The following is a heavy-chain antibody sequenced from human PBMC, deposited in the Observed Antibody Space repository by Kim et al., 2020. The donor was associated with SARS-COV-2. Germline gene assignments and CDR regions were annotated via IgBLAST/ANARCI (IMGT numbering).Heavy chain of an antibody. Sequence: GGSLRLSCAASGFTFSSYWMHWVRQGPGEGLVWVSLINSDGSNTNYADSVKDRFTISRDNTKSTLYLQMNSLRAEDTALYYCASFVRGRAYWGQGTLVTVSS. CDR2: INSDGSNT. D-gene: IGHD3-16*01. J-gene: IGHJ4*02. V-gene: IGHV3-74*01. CDR1: GFTFSSYW. CDR3: ASFVRGRAY.